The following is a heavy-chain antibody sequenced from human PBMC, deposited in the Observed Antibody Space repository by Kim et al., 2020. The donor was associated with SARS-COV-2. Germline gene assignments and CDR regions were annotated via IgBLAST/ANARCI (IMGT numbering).Heavy chain of an antibody. CDR1: GYTFNSYY. V-gene: IGHV1-46*02. CDR3: ARDLHVVVWFGELLSGFYYYGMDV. Sequence: ASVKVSCKAPGYTFNSYYVHWVRQAPGQGLEWMGLINPSGGSTTYAQKFQGRVTMTRDTSTSTVYMELSSLRSEDTAVYYCARDLHVVVWFGELLSGFYYYGMDVWGQGTTVTVSS. CDR2: INPSGGST. J-gene: IGHJ6*02. D-gene: IGHD3-10*01.